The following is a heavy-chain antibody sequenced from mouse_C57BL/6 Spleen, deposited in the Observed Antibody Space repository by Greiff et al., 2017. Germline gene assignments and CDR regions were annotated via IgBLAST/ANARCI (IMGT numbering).Heavy chain of an antibody. CDR3: ARPDYDYGAWFAY. CDR2: ISSGSSTI. Sequence: DVKLEESGGGLVKPGGSLKLSCAASGFTFSDYGMHWVRQAPGQGLEWVAYISSGSSTIYYADTVKGRFTISRDNAKYTLFLQMTSLRSEDTAMYYCARPDYDYGAWFAYWGQGTLVTVSA. J-gene: IGHJ3*01. CDR1: GFTFSDYG. D-gene: IGHD2-4*01. V-gene: IGHV5-17*01.